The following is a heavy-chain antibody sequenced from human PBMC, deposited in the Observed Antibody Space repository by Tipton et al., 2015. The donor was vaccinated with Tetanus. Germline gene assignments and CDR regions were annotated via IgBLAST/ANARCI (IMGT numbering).Heavy chain of an antibody. J-gene: IGHJ4*02. Sequence: SLRLSCVASGFTFRCYWMSWVRQAPGKGLEWVANIKEDGSEMYYADSVKGRFTISRDNARNSLSVHMNSLTAEDTAVYYCARLRVYCSTACYSREDYWGQGTLVTVSS. CDR2: IKEDGSEM. CDR3: ARLRVYCSTACYSREDY. D-gene: IGHD2/OR15-2a*01. CDR1: GFTFRCYW. V-gene: IGHV3-7*01.